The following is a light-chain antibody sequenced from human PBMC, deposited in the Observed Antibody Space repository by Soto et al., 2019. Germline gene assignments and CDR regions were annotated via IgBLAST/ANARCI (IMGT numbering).Light chain of an antibody. CDR2: DVN. J-gene: IGLJ1*01. CDR3: SSYTSSSTYV. Sequence: QAVLTQPASVSGSPGQSIAISCTGTSSDVGGYNYVSWYQQHPGKAPKLMVYDVNDRPPGVSDRFSGSKSGNTASLTISGLQAEDEADYYGSSYTSSSTYVFGTGTKVTVL. V-gene: IGLV2-14*01. CDR1: SSDVGGYNY.